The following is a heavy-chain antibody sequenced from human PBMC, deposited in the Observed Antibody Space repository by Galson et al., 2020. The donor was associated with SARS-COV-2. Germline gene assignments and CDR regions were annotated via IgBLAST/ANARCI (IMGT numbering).Heavy chain of an antibody. J-gene: IGHJ4*02. V-gene: IGHV3-49*03. CDR2: IRTIGYGGTT. Sequence: GGSLRLSCTVSGYTFRDFSMSWFRQAPGKGLEWVGFIRTIGYGGTTQYAASVKGRFTISRDDSKSIAYLQMNSLKIEDTAVYYCAREGTQWLVDYWGQGTLVTVSS. CDR1: GYTFRDFS. CDR3: AREGTQWLVDY. D-gene: IGHD6-19*01.